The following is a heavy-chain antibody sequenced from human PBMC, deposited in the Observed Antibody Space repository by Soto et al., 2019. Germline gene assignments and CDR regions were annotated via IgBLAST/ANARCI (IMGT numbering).Heavy chain of an antibody. CDR2: IYYSGST. CDR3: ASYPLGAGYCSGGSCYGAFDY. CDR1: GGSISSSSYY. J-gene: IGHJ4*02. V-gene: IGHV4-39*01. Sequence: QLQLQESGPGLVKPSETLSLTCTVSGGSISSSSYYWGWIRQPPGKGLEWIGSIYYSGSTYYNPSLHSRVSIDVDTTKNQFSLKLSSVTAADTAVYYCASYPLGAGYCSGGSCYGAFDYWGQGTLVTVSS. D-gene: IGHD2-15*01.